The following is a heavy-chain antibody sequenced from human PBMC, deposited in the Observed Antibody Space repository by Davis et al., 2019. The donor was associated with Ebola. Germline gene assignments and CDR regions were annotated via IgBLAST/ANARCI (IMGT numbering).Heavy chain of an antibody. CDR1: GGSISSYY. J-gene: IGHJ4*02. CDR2: IYYSGST. CDR3: ARGQYSSSRSPYFDY. V-gene: IGHV4-59*12. D-gene: IGHD6-6*01. Sequence: MPGGSLRLSCTVSGGSISSYYWSWIRQPPGKGLEWIGYIYYSGSTNYNPSLKSRVTISVDTSKNQFSLKLSSVTAADTAVYYCARGQYSSSRSPYFDYWGQGTLVTVSS.